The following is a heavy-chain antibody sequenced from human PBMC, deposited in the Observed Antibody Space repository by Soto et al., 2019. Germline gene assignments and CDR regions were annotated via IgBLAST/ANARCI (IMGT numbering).Heavy chain of an antibody. CDR2: INANNGNT. Sequence: ASVKVSCKASGYTFTSYGISWVRQAPGQGLEWMGWINANNGNTNYAQKLQGRVTMTTDTSMSTAYMELSSLRSEDTAVYYCARGLRTYYNYYYYYYMDVWGKGTTVTVSS. D-gene: IGHD1-26*01. J-gene: IGHJ6*03. CDR1: GYTFTSYG. V-gene: IGHV1-18*01. CDR3: ARGLRTYYNYYYYYYMDV.